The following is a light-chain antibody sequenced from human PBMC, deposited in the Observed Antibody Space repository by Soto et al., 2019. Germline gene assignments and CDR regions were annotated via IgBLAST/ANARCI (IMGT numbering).Light chain of an antibody. V-gene: IGKV3-20*01. Sequence: EIVLTQSPGTLSLSPGERATLSCRASQRVTRSYLAWYQQKPGQAPRLLIYTASSRATGIPDRFSGSGSGTDFTLTISRLQPEDSAVYYCQQYSTSPLTFGGGIKVEIK. CDR1: QRVTRSY. J-gene: IGKJ4*01. CDR2: TAS. CDR3: QQYSTSPLT.